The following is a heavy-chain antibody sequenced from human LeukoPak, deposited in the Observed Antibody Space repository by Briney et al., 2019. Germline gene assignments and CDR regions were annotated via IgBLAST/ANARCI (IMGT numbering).Heavy chain of an antibody. Sequence: ASVKVSCKASGYTFTGYYIHWVRQAPGQGLEWMGWINPNSGGTNYAQKFQGRVTMTRDTSISTAYMELSRLRSDDTAVYYCATYQYDSGTYLDCWGQGTLVTVSS. J-gene: IGHJ4*02. CDR2: INPNSGGT. CDR1: GYTFTGYY. D-gene: IGHD3-10*01. CDR3: ATYQYDSGTYLDC. V-gene: IGHV1-2*02.